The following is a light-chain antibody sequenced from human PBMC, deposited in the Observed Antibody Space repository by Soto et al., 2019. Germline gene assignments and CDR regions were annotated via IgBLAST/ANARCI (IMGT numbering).Light chain of an antibody. J-gene: IGKJ1*01. CDR3: QQLKSYSGT. V-gene: IGKV1-9*01. CDR1: QGISSY. Sequence: IQLTQSPSSLSASVGDRVTITCRASQGISSYLAWYQQKPGKAPKXLIYAASTLQSGVPSRFRGSGSGTDLTITISRLKPEDCETDECQQLKSYSGTFFQGTKVDIK. CDR2: AAS.